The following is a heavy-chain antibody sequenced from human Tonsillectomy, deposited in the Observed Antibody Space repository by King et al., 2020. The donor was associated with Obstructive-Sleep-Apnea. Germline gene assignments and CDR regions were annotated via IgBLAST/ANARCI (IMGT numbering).Heavy chain of an antibody. CDR2: ISSSSSYI. D-gene: IGHD6-19*01. Sequence: VQLVESGGGLVKPGGSLRLSCAASGFTFSSYSMNWVRQAPGKGLEWVSSISSSSSYIYYADSVKGRFTISRDNAKNSLYLQMNSLRAEDTAVYYCASLDRIAVAGTARYYYYYGMDVWGQGTTVTVSS. V-gene: IGHV3-21*01. CDR3: ASLDRIAVAGTARYYYYYGMDV. CDR1: GFTFSSYS. J-gene: IGHJ6*02.